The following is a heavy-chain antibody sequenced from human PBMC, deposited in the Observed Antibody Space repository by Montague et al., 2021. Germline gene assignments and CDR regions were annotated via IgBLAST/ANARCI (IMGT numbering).Heavy chain of an antibody. CDR1: GGSISSSNYH. J-gene: IGHJ4*02. D-gene: IGHD2-8*01. Sequence: SETLSLTCIVSGGSISSSNYHWGWIRQPPGKGLEWIGSITNTGNTYYNPSLKSRVTMSVDTSRNQFSLKLTSVTAADTAVYYCARLDIVLIYWGVDYWGQGTLVTVSS. CDR3: ARLDIVLIYWGVDY. V-gene: IGHV4-39*01. CDR2: ITNTGNT.